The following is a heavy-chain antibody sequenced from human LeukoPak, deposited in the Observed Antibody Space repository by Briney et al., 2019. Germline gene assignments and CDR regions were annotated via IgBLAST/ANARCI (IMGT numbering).Heavy chain of an antibody. CDR3: ARDGISYSSSPFDY. CDR2: ISSSSSTI. V-gene: IGHV3-48*01. J-gene: IGHJ4*02. Sequence: YPGGSLRLSCAASGFTFSSYGMTWVRQAPGKGLEWVSYISSSSSTIYYADSVKGRFTISRDNAKNSLYLQLNSLRAEDTAVYYCARDGISYSSSPFDYWGQGTLVTVSS. CDR1: GFTFSSYG. D-gene: IGHD6-6*01.